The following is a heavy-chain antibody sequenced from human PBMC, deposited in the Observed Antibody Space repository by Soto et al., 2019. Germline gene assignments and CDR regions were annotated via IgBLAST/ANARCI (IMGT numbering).Heavy chain of an antibody. V-gene: IGHV4-31*03. D-gene: IGHD1-26*01. J-gene: IGHJ4*02. Sequence: QVQLQESGPGLVKPSQTLSLTCTVSGGSISSGGYYWGWIRQHPGKGLEWIGYIYYSGSTYYNPSLKSRVTISVDTSKNQFSLKLSSVTAADTAVYYCARMKGGARVLRFDYWGQGTLVTVSS. CDR3: ARMKGGARVLRFDY. CDR1: GGSISSGGYY. CDR2: IYYSGST.